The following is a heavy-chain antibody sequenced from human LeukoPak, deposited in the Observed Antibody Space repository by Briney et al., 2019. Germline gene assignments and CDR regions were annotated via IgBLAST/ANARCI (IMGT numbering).Heavy chain of an antibody. J-gene: IGHJ4*02. Sequence: SETLSLTCTVSGGSISSGSYYWSWIRQPAGKGLEWIGRIYTSGSTNYNPSLKSRVTISVDTSKNQFSLKLSSVTAADTAVYYCARAGYGSGSYFLNAPFDYWGQGTLVTVSS. CDR1: GGSISSGSYY. V-gene: IGHV4-61*02. D-gene: IGHD3-10*01. CDR2: IYTSGST. CDR3: ARAGYGSGSYFLNAPFDY.